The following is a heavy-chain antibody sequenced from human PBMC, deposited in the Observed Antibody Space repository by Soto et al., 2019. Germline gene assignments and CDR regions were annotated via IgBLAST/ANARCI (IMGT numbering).Heavy chain of an antibody. D-gene: IGHD2-2*02. J-gene: IGHJ3*02. CDR2: MNPNSGNT. V-gene: IGHV1-8*01. CDR3: ARGREGYCSSTSCYSNAFDI. CDR1: GYTFTSYD. Sequence: ASVKVSCKASGYTFTSYDINWVRQATGQGLEWMGWMNPNSGNTGCAQKFQGRVTMTRNTSISTAYMELSSLRSEDTAVYYCARGREGYCSSTSCYSNAFDIWGQGTMVTVSS.